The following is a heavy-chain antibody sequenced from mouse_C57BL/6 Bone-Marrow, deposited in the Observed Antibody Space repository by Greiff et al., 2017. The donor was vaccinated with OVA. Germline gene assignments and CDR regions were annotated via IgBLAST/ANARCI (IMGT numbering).Heavy chain of an antibody. CDR1: GYTFTSYW. CDR2: IHPNSGST. CDR3: ARLHYYGSSYEDYFDY. D-gene: IGHD1-1*01. Sequence: QVQLQQPGAELVKPGASVKLSCKASGYTFTSYWMHWVKQRPGQGLEWIGMIHPNSGSTNYNEKFKSKATLTVDKSSSTAYMQLSSLTSEDSAVYYCARLHYYGSSYEDYFDYWGQGTTLTVSS. J-gene: IGHJ2*01. V-gene: IGHV1-64*01.